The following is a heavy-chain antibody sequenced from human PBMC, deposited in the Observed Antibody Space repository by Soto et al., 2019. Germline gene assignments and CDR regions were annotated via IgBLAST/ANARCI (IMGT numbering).Heavy chain of an antibody. Sequence: GGSLRLSCAASGFTFSSYGMHWVRQAPGKGLEWVAVIWYDGSNKYYADSVKGRFTISRDNSKNTLYLQMNSLRAEDTAVYYCAAPRGSDGMDVWGQGTTVTVSS. J-gene: IGHJ6*02. CDR2: IWYDGSNK. CDR3: AAPRGSDGMDV. D-gene: IGHD3-10*01. V-gene: IGHV3-33*01. CDR1: GFTFSSYG.